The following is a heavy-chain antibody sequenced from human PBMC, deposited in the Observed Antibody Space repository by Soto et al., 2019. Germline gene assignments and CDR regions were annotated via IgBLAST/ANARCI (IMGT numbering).Heavy chain of an antibody. CDR3: ARGGNNYDTSGYDPVH. CDR1: GFTVNTYY. V-gene: IGHV3-66*01. Sequence: EVQLVESGGGLVQPGGSLRLSCAASGFTVNTYYMTWVRQAPGKGLEWVSVIYSGGSIYYADSAKGRFTISRDNSKNTLYLQMSSLRAEDTARYYWARGGNNYDTSGYDPVHWGQGTLVTVSS. CDR2: IYSGGSI. J-gene: IGHJ4*02. D-gene: IGHD3-22*01.